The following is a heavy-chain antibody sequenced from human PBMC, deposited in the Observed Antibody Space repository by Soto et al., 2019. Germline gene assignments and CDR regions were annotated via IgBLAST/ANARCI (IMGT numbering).Heavy chain of an antibody. CDR2: IYYAGST. Sequence: SETLSLTCTVSGGSMISYYWSWIRQPPGRGLEWIGFIYYAGSTKYNLSLNSRVTISVDTSKNQFSLTVTSVTAADTAVYYCARHPGYYDILTGYTTYYFDYWGQGILVTVSS. CDR3: ARHPGYYDILTGYTTYYFDY. CDR1: GGSMISYY. V-gene: IGHV4-59*08. J-gene: IGHJ4*02. D-gene: IGHD3-9*01.